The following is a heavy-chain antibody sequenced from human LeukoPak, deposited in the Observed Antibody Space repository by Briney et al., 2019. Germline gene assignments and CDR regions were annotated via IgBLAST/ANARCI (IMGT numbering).Heavy chain of an antibody. D-gene: IGHD5-18*01. Sequence: GRSLRLSCAASGFTFSSYGMHWVRQAPGKGLEWVAVISYDGSNKYYADSVKGRFTISRDNSKNTLYLQMNSLRTEDTAVYYCARDQRIGGYSYGLTGNSDYWGQGTLVTVSS. J-gene: IGHJ4*02. CDR1: GFTFSSYG. CDR2: ISYDGSNK. CDR3: ARDQRIGGYSYGLTGNSDY. V-gene: IGHV3-30*03.